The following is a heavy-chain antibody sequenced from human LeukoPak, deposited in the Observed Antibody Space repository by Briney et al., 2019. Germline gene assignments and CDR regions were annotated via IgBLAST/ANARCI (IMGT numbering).Heavy chain of an antibody. CDR2: IKQDGSEK. V-gene: IGHV3-7*01. CDR3: ARGGRGYCSSTSCYWGWFDP. D-gene: IGHD2-2*03. J-gene: IGHJ5*02. Sequence: GGSLRLSCAASGFTLSSYWMSWVRQAPGKGLEWVANIKQDGSEKYYVDSVKGRFTISRDNAKNSLYLQMNSLRAEDTAVYYCARGGRGYCSSTSCYWGWFDPWGQGTLVTVSS. CDR1: GFTLSSYW.